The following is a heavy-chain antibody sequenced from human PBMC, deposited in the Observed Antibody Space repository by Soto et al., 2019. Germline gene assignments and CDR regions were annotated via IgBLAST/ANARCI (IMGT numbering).Heavy chain of an antibody. CDR3: ARDHSISSPGAWWLDP. CDR1: GYTFTSNY. J-gene: IGHJ5*02. Sequence: QVQLVQSGAEVKKPGASVKVSCKASGYTFTSNYIHWVRRAPGQGLEWMGTINPSGGNTNYAQKFQGRVTMTRDTSTSTVYMDLRSLTSEDTAVYYCARDHSISSPGAWWLDPWGQGTLVTVSS. CDR2: INPSGGNT. V-gene: IGHV1-46*01. D-gene: IGHD6-13*01.